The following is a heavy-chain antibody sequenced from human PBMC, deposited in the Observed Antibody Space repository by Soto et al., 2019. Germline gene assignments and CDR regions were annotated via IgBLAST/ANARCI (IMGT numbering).Heavy chain of an antibody. CDR2: VSYSGST. V-gene: IGHV4-59*01. J-gene: IGHJ4*02. CDR3: ATALMYYYDGRRYFEY. Sequence: PSETLSLTCTVSGDSISSYYWNWIRQPPGKGLGWIGYVSYSGSTNYNPSLKSRVTISLDTSKNQLSLKLTSVTAADTAVYYCATALMYYYDGRRYFEYWGPGTLVTVSS. D-gene: IGHD3-22*01. CDR1: GDSISSYY.